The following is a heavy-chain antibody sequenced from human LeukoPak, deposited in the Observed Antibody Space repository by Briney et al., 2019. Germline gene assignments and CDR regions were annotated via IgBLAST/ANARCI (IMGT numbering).Heavy chain of an antibody. CDR3: ARHPTSYYDILTGPFDY. D-gene: IGHD3-9*01. Sequence: SETLSLTCTVSGGSISSYYWSWIRQPPGKGLEWIGYIYYSGSTYYNPSLKSRVTISVDTSKNQFSLKLSSVTAADTAVYYCARHPTSYYDILTGPFDYWGQGTLVTVSS. V-gene: IGHV4-59*08. CDR2: IYYSGST. J-gene: IGHJ4*02. CDR1: GGSISSYY.